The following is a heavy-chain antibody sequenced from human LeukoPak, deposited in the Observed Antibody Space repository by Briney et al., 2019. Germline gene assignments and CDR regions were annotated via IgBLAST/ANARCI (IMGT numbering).Heavy chain of an antibody. CDR3: ARWEGKYDFFDY. V-gene: IGHV4-59*01. D-gene: IGHD3-3*01. Sequence: SETLSLTCTVSGGSISSYYWSWIRQPPGKGLEWVGYIYYSGSTNYNPSLKSRVTISVDTSKNQFSLKLSSMTAADTAVYYCARWEGKYDFFDYWGQGTLVTVSS. J-gene: IGHJ4*02. CDR1: GGSISSYY. CDR2: IYYSGST.